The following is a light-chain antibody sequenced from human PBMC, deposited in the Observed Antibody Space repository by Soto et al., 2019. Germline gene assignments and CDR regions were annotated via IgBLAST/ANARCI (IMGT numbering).Light chain of an antibody. CDR3: QQYGSSSWT. CDR1: QSVSSSY. J-gene: IGKJ1*01. V-gene: IGKV3-20*01. Sequence: EIVLTQSPGTLSLSPGERATLSCRASQSVSSSYLAWYQQKPGQAPRLLIYGTSSRATAIPDRFSGSGSGTDFTLTISRLEPDDVAVYYCQQYGSSSWTFGQGTKVEIK. CDR2: GTS.